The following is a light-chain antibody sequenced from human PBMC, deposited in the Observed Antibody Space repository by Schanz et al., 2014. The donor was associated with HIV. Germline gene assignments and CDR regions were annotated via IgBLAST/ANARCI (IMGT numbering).Light chain of an antibody. V-gene: IGLV1-44*01. CDR1: SSNIGINT. Sequence: QSVLTQPPSASGTPGQRVTISCSGSSSNIGINTVNSSHHLPGTAPQLLIYAGHQRASGVPDRLSGSGSGTSASLVISGLQSQDEADYYCATWVDSLNGWVFGGGTKLTVL. J-gene: IGLJ3*02. CDR3: ATWVDSLNGWV. CDR2: AGH.